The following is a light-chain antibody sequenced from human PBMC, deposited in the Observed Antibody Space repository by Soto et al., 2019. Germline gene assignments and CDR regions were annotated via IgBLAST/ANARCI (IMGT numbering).Light chain of an antibody. CDR3: QSYDSSLSVV. CDR1: GSTIGAGYD. CDR2: DNS. J-gene: IGLJ2*01. V-gene: IGLV1-40*01. Sequence: QSVLTQPPSVSEAPGQRVTISCTGSGSTIGAGYDVHWYQQLPGTAPKLLIYDNSNRPSGVPDRFSGSKSGTSASLAISGLQAEDEADYYCQSYDSSLSVVFGGGTQLTVL.